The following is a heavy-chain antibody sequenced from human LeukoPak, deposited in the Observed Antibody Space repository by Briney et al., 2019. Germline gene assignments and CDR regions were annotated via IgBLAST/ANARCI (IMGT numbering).Heavy chain of an antibody. CDR3: ARARYSSSWGITSYYFDY. Sequence: GGSLRLSCAASGFTFSSYWMSWVRQAPGKGLEWVANIKQDGSEKYYMDSVKGRFTISRDNAKNSLYLQMNSLRAEDTAVYYCARARYSSSWGITSYYFDYWGQGTLVTVSS. J-gene: IGHJ4*02. V-gene: IGHV3-7*01. CDR1: GFTFSSYW. CDR2: IKQDGSEK. D-gene: IGHD6-13*01.